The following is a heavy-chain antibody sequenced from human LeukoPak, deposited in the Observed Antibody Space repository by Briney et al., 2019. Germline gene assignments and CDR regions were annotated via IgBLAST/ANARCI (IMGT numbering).Heavy chain of an antibody. V-gene: IGHV3-23*01. Sequence: GGSLRLSCAASGFTFSSYAMSWVRQAPGKGLEWVSAISSSGGSTYYADSVKGRFTISRDNSKNTLYLQMNSLRAEDTAVYYCAKPHLFLGYFDLWGRGTLVTVSS. D-gene: IGHD2/OR15-2a*01. CDR1: GFTFSSYA. CDR2: ISSSGGST. J-gene: IGHJ2*01. CDR3: AKPHLFLGYFDL.